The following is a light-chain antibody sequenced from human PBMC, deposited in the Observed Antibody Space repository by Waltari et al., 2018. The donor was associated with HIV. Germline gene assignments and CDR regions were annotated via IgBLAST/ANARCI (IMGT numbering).Light chain of an antibody. J-gene: IGLJ1*01. CDR2: GNT. CDR1: RSNLGTGYH. CDR3: QSYDNSLGIV. Sequence: QFQLTQPPSVSGAPGQRVTISCTGSRSNLGTGYHVHWYQQVPGTAPKLLIHGNTNRPSGVPDRFSGSKSGTSASLAITGLQAEDEADYYCQSYDNSLGIVFGSGTKVTVL. V-gene: IGLV1-40*01.